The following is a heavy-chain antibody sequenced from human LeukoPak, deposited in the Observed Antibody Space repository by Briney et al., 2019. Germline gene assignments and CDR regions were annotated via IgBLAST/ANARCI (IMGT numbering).Heavy chain of an antibody. J-gene: IGHJ4*02. V-gene: IGHV3-21*01. Sequence: PGGSLRLSCAASGFTFSNAWMNWVRQAPGKGLEWVSSISSTSTYIYYVDSVKGRFTISRDNAKKSLYLVMNSLRDEDTAVYYCASEFGPTKEVDNYWGQGTLVTVSS. D-gene: IGHD3-16*01. CDR3: ASEFGPTKEVDNY. CDR2: ISSTSTYI. CDR1: GFTFSNAW.